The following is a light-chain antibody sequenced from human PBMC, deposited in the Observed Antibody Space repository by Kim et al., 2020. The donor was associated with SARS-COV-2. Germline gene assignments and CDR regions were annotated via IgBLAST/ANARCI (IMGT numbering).Light chain of an antibody. CDR2: DVS. J-gene: IGLJ2*01. Sequence: QSALTQPAPVSGSPGQSITISCTGTSSDISVYDCVSWYQQHPGEAPKLIIHDVSQRPSGVSSRFSGSKSGNTASLTIFGLQAEDEADYYCSSFTTSNTLVFGGGTQLTVL. V-gene: IGLV2-14*01. CDR1: SSDISVYDC. CDR3: SSFTTSNTLV.